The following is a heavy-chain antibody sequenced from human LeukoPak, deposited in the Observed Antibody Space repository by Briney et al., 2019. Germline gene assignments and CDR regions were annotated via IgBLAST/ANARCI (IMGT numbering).Heavy chain of an antibody. CDR2: ISGSGGST. CDR1: GFTFSSYA. V-gene: IGHV3-23*01. J-gene: IGHJ4*02. CDR3: AKDLPVGYYYGLFDY. Sequence: PGGSLRLSCAASGFTFSSYAMSWVRQAPGKGLEWVSAISGSGGSTYYADSVKGRFTISRDNSKNALYLQMNSLRAEDTAVYYCAKDLPVGYYYGLFDYWGQGTLVTVSS. D-gene: IGHD3-10*01.